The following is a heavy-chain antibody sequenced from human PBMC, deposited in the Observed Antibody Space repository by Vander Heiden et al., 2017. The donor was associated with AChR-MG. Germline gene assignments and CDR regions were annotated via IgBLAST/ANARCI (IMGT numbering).Heavy chain of an antibody. V-gene: IGHV3-13*05. J-gene: IGHJ4*02. D-gene: IGHD3-10*01. Sequence: VQLVASGGGLVQPGGSLRHPGAASGLPFRAHVMHWVRQATGKGLEWVSGISSAGDPYYAGSVRCRFTMSRENAKNSFYLQMNTLRAGDTAVYYCARGISGSGIDYWGQGTLVTVSS. CDR3: ARGISGSGIDY. CDR1: GLPFRAHV. CDR2: ISSAGDP.